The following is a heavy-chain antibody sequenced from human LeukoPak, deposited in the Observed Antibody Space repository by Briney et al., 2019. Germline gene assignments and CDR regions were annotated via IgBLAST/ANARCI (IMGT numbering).Heavy chain of an antibody. CDR1: GYTFTNYD. CDR3: ARFSPDENHGDYAFDY. CDR2: MNPNSGNS. Sequence: ASVNVSFKASGYTFTNYDINWVRQTTGQGLEWIGWMNPNSGNSGYAQELQGRVTMTRDTSISTAYMELSSLTSEDTALYYCARFSPDENHGDYAFDYWGQGTLVTVSS. D-gene: IGHD4-17*01. V-gene: IGHV1-8*01. J-gene: IGHJ4*02.